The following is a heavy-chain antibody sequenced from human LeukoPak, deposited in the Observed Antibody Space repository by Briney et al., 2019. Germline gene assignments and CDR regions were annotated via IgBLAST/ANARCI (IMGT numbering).Heavy chain of an antibody. J-gene: IGHJ6*03. Sequence: PGGSLRLSCAASGFTFSDYYMSWIRQAPGKGLEWVSYISSSGSTIYYADSVKGRFTISRDNSKNTLYLQMNSLRAEDTAVYYCARDTETMVRGVNYYYYYMDVWGKGTTVTVSS. V-gene: IGHV3-11*04. CDR3: ARDTETMVRGVNYYYYYMDV. CDR1: GFTFSDYY. D-gene: IGHD3-10*01. CDR2: ISSSGSTI.